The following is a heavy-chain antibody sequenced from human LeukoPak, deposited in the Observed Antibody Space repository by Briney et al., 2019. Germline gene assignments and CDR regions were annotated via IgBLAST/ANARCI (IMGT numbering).Heavy chain of an antibody. J-gene: IGHJ4*02. Sequence: ASVKVSCKASGYTFTGYYMHWVRQAPGQGLEWMGWINPNSGGTNYAQKFQGRATMTRDTSISTAYMELSRLRSDDTAVYYCARATQGIVGAFDYWGQGTLVTVSS. CDR1: GYTFTGYY. D-gene: IGHD1-26*01. CDR3: ARATQGIVGAFDY. CDR2: INPNSGGT. V-gene: IGHV1-2*02.